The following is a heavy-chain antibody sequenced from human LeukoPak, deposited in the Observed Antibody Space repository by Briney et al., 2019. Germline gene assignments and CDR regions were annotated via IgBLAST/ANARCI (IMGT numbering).Heavy chain of an antibody. Sequence: ASVKVSCKASGYTFTSYGISWVRQAPGQGLEWMGWISAYNGNTNYAQRFQGRDTMTTDTFTSTTYMELRSLRSDDTAVYYCARDLRDGSSWVDYWGQGTLVTVSS. D-gene: IGHD6-13*01. V-gene: IGHV1-18*01. CDR3: ARDLRDGSSWVDY. J-gene: IGHJ4*02. CDR1: GYTFTSYG. CDR2: ISAYNGNT.